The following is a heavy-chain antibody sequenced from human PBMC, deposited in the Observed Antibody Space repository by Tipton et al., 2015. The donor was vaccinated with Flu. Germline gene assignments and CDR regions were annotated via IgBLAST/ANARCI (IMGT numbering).Heavy chain of an antibody. CDR2: IYQTGNT. CDR3: ARHPMVRDLLIYGMDV. Sequence: TLSLTCSVSGYSIGSGYYWGWIRQPPGKGLEWIGNIYQTGNTYYNPSLKSRVTISVDRSKNQFSLKVSSVTAADTAVYYCARHPMVRDLLIYGMDVWGQGTTVTVSS. CDR1: GYSIGSGYY. D-gene: IGHD3-10*01. V-gene: IGHV4-38-2*01. J-gene: IGHJ6*02.